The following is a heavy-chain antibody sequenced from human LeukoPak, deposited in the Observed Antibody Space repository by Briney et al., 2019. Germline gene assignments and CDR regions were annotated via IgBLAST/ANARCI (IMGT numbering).Heavy chain of an antibody. D-gene: IGHD3-10*01. Sequence: SETLSLTCTVSGDSISSSRYDWGWIRQPPGKGLEWIGTIYYSGSPYYNPSLKSRVTMAVDSSKNQFSLKLSSVAAADTAVYYCARQDYYGSGSYSNWGQGTLVTVSS. CDR1: GDSISSSRYD. J-gene: IGHJ4*02. CDR2: IYYSGSP. CDR3: ARQDYYGSGSYSN. V-gene: IGHV4-39*01.